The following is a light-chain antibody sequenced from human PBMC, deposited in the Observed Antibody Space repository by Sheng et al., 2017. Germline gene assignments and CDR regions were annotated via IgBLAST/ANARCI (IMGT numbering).Light chain of an antibody. CDR3: GSYTSSTWV. Sequence: QSALTQPASVSGSPGQSITISCTGTSSDVGSYNFVSWYQQHPGKAPKFMIYDVTNRPSGVSNRFSGSKSGNTASLTISGLQAEDEADYYCGSYTSSTWVFGGGTELTVL. CDR1: SSDVGSYNF. CDR2: DVT. J-gene: IGLJ3*02. V-gene: IGLV2-14*03.